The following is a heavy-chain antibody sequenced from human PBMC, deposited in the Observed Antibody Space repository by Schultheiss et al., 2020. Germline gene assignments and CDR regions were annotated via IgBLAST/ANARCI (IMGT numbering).Heavy chain of an antibody. Sequence: GGSLRLSCKGSGYSFTSYWIGWVRQMPGKGLEWMGIIYPGDSDTRYSPSFQGQVTISADKSINTAYLQWSSLKASDTAMYYCARARSTFGVVNRYGMDVWGQGTTVTVSS. J-gene: IGHJ6*02. V-gene: IGHV5-51*01. CDR1: GYSFTSYW. D-gene: IGHD3-3*01. CDR3: ARARSTFGVVNRYGMDV. CDR2: IYPGDSDT.